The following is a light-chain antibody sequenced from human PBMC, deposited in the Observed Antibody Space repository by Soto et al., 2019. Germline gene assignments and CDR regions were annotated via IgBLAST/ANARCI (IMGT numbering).Light chain of an antibody. CDR1: SNDVGGYNY. J-gene: IGLJ1*01. Sequence: QSVLTQPASVSGSLGQSITISCTGTSNDVGGYNYVSWYQQFPGKAPNLIIYDVTNRPSGVSTRFSGSKSGNTASLTISGLQADDEADYYCSSYTTPTTSGVFGTGTKVTVL. CDR3: SSYTTPTTSGV. V-gene: IGLV2-14*01. CDR2: DVT.